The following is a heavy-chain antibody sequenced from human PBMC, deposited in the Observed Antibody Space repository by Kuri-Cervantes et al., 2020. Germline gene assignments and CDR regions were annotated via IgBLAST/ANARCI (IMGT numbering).Heavy chain of an antibody. CDR3: AAVEDYGDYLRDY. CDR2: ITSGGST. Sequence: GESLKISCVASGFTFSNYAMNWVRQAPGKGLEWVSGITSGGSTYYADSVKGRFTISRDNSKNTLYLQMNSLRAEDTAVYYCAAVEDYGDYLRDYWGQGTLVTVSS. V-gene: IGHV3-23*01. D-gene: IGHD4-17*01. J-gene: IGHJ4*02. CDR1: GFTFSNYA.